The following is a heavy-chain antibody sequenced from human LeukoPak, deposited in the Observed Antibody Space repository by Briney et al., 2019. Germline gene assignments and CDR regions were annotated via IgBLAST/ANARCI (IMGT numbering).Heavy chain of an antibody. CDR2: IYYSGST. Sequence: PSETPSLTCTVSGGSISSYYWSWIRQPPGKGLEWIGYIYYSGSTNYNPSLKSRVTISVDTSKNQFSLKLSSVTAADTAVYYCARSHYDGLSDIWGQGTMVTVSS. J-gene: IGHJ3*02. CDR1: GGSISSYY. CDR3: ARSHYDGLSDI. D-gene: IGHD3-3*01. V-gene: IGHV4-59*08.